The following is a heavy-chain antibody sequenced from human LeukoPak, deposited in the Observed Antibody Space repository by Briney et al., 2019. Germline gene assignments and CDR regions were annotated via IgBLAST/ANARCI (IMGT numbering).Heavy chain of an antibody. CDR3: ASSKGYYYDSSGYLPFDP. V-gene: IGHV4-59*01. D-gene: IGHD3-22*01. J-gene: IGHJ5*02. CDR2: IYYSGST. Sequence: KPSETLSLTCTVSGGSISSYYWSWIRQPPGKGLEWIGYIYYSGSTNYNPSLKSRVTISVDTSKNQFSLKLSSVTAADTAVYYCASSKGYYYDSSGYLPFDPWGQGTLVTVSS. CDR1: GGSISSYY.